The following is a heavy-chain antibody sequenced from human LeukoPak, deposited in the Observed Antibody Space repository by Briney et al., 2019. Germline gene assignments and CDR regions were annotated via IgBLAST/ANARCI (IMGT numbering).Heavy chain of an antibody. V-gene: IGHV3-23*01. D-gene: IGHD3-10*01. CDR2: ISDTGGST. Sequence: GGSLRLSCATSGFTFSTYGMSWVRQAPGKGLEWVSAISDTGGSTYYADSVKGRFTISRDNSENTLYLQMNGLRADDTALYYCAKSFSVAAGTGMVRIWYFDLWGRGTQATVSS. CDR1: GFTFSTYG. CDR3: AKSFSVAAGTGMVRIWYFDL. J-gene: IGHJ2*01.